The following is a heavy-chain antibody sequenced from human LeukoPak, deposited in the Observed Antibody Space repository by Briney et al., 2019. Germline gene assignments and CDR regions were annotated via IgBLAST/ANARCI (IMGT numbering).Heavy chain of an antibody. D-gene: IGHD2-15*01. V-gene: IGHV3-30*03. Sequence: GGSLRLSCAASGFTFSSYGMHWVRQAPGKGLEWVAVISYDRSNKYYADSVKGRFTISRDNSKNTLYLQMNSLRAEDTAVYYCALSGYGSGGVDYWGQGTLVTVSS. J-gene: IGHJ4*02. CDR2: ISYDRSNK. CDR3: ALSGYGSGGVDY. CDR1: GFTFSSYG.